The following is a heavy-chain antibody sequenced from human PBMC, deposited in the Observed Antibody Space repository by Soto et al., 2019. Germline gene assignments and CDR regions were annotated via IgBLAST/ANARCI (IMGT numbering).Heavy chain of an antibody. CDR2: IYYLGNT. D-gene: IGHD3-22*01. V-gene: IGHV4-39*01. CDR3: AGLYPYESSGYDIDN. CDR1: GGSISSSSSY. Sequence: SETLSLTCTVSGGSISSSSSYWGWIRQPPGKGLEWVGSIYYLGNTYYNPSLGSRITISVDTSKNQFSLKLRSVTAADTAVFYCAGLYPYESSGYDIDNWGLEDLVTVSS. J-gene: IGHJ4*02.